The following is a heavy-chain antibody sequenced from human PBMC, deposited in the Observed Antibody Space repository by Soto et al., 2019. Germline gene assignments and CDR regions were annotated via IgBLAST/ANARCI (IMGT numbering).Heavy chain of an antibody. CDR2: ISAHNGNT. CDR1: GYTFTTYG. Sequence: QVHLVQSGAEVKKPGASVKVSCKGSGYTFTTYGITWVRQAPGQGLEWMGWISAHNGNTNYAQKLQGRVTVTRDTSTSTAYMGLRSLSSGDTTVYYCARGRYGDYWGQGALVTVSS. CDR3: ARGRYGDY. J-gene: IGHJ4*02. D-gene: IGHD1-1*01. V-gene: IGHV1-18*01.